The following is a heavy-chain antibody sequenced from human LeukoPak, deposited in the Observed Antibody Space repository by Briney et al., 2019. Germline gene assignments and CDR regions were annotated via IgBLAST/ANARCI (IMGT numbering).Heavy chain of an antibody. CDR2: INPSGST. D-gene: IGHD3-10*01. Sequence: PSETLSLTCTVSGYSISSGYYWGWIRQPPGKGLEWIGEINPSGSTNYNPSLKSRVTISVDTSKNQFSLKLTSVTAADTAVYYCARPERNYYGSGSYFWYFDLWGRGTLVTVSS. CDR1: GYSISSGYY. V-gene: IGHV4-38-2*02. CDR3: ARPERNYYGSGSYFWYFDL. J-gene: IGHJ2*01.